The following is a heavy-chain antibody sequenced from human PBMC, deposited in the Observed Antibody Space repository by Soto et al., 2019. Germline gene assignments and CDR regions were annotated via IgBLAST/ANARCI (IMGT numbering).Heavy chain of an antibody. V-gene: IGHV3-9*01. CDR1: GFTFDDYA. D-gene: IGHD6-19*01. J-gene: IGHJ4*02. Sequence: GGSLRLSCAASGFTFDDYAMHWVRQAPGKGLEWVSGISWNSGSIGYADSVKGRFTISRDNAKNSLYLQMNSLRAEDTALYYCASGWQIDYWGQGTLVTVSS. CDR3: ASGWQIDY. CDR2: ISWNSGSI.